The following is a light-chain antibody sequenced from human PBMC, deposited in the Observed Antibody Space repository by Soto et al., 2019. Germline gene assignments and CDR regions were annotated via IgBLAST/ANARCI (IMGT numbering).Light chain of an antibody. CDR2: AAS. V-gene: IGKV1-9*01. J-gene: IGKJ5*01. CDR3: QQLNSYPIP. CDR1: QGISSY. Sequence: DIQLTQSPSFLSASVGDRVTITCRASQGISSYLAWYQQKPGKAPKLLIYAASTLQSGVPSRFCGSGSGTEFTLTISSLQPEDFATYYCQQLNSYPIPFGQGTRLEI.